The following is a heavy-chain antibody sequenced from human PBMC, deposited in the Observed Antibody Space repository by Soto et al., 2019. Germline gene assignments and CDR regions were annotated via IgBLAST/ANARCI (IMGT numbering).Heavy chain of an antibody. Sequence: SETLSLTCTVSGGSISSYYWSWIRQPPGKGLEWIGYIYYSGSTNYNPSLKSGVTISVDTSKNQFSLKLSSVTAADTAVYYCARERISGGSCYYDYWGQGTLVTVSS. CDR3: ARERISGGSCYYDY. CDR2: IYYSGST. J-gene: IGHJ4*02. CDR1: GGSISSYY. V-gene: IGHV4-59*01. D-gene: IGHD2-15*01.